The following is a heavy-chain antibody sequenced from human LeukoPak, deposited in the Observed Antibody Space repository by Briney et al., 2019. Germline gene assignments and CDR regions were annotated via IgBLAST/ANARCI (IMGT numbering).Heavy chain of an antibody. J-gene: IGHJ4*02. D-gene: IGHD6-19*01. CDR1: GYTFTSYA. CDR2: INAGNGNT. Sequence: ASVKVSRKASGYTFTSYAMHWVRQAPGQRLEWMGWINAGNGNTKYSQKFQGRVTITRDTSASTAYMELSSLRSEDTAVYYCARDPDSSGWYNSVDYWGQGTLVTVSS. CDR3: ARDPDSSGWYNSVDY. V-gene: IGHV1-3*01.